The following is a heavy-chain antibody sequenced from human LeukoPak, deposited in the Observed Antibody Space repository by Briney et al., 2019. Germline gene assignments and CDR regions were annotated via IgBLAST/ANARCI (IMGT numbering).Heavy chain of an antibody. V-gene: IGHV3-21*01. CDR1: GFTFSSYS. CDR2: ISSSSSYI. CDR3: ARYRILGEDRLDAFDI. J-gene: IGHJ3*02. D-gene: IGHD3-10*01. Sequence: GGSLRLSCAASGFTFSSYSMNWVRQAPGKGLEWVSSISSSSSYIYYADSVKGRFTISRDNAKNSLYLQMNSLRAEDTAVYYCARYRILGEDRLDAFDIWGQGTMVTVSS.